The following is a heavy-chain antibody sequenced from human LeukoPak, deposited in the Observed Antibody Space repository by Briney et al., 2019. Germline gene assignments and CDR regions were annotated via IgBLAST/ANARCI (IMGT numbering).Heavy chain of an antibody. J-gene: IGHJ4*02. CDR2: IWYDGSNK. CDR1: GFTFSSYG. D-gene: IGHD4-17*01. V-gene: IGHV3-33*08. Sequence: GGSLRLSCAASGFTFSSYGMHWVRQAPGKGLEWVAVIWYDGSNKYYADSVKGRFTISRDNSKNTLYLQMNSLRAEDTAVYYCARDGDYGDFLSDFDYWGQGTLVTVSS. CDR3: ARDGDYGDFLSDFDY.